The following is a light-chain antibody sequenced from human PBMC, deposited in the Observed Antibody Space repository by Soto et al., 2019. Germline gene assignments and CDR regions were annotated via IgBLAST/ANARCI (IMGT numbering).Light chain of an antibody. CDR1: QSVTNY. V-gene: IGKV1-39*01. CDR3: QQSYRTPRT. Sequence: DIQMTQSPSSLSASVGDRVTIICRASQSVTNYLNWYQQKPGKAPKLLIYAASTLQSGTPSRFSGSGSGTDFTLTISSLQPDDFATYYCQQSYRTPRTFGQGTKLEIK. CDR2: AAS. J-gene: IGKJ2*01.